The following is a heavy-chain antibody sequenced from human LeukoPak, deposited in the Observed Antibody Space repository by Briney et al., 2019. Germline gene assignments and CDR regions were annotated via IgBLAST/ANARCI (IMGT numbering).Heavy chain of an antibody. CDR2: INPSDGAT. D-gene: IGHD4-23*01. J-gene: IGHJ6*03. Sequence: ASVKVSCKASGYTFTKYYIHWVRQAPGQGLEWMGMINPSDGATTYAQSFQGRVTMTRDMSAATVYMYLRSLSSEDRDVFFCAREQSGGLGGNLGGLFASYYTYYFMDVWGRGTTVTVS. CDR1: GYTFTKYY. V-gene: IGHV1-46*01. CDR3: AREQSGGLGGNLGGLFASYYTYYFMDV.